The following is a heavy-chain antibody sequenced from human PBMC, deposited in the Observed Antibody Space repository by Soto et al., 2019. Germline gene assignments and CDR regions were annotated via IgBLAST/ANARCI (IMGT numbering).Heavy chain of an antibody. CDR1: GAYLSSSSCY. J-gene: IGHJ3*02. D-gene: IGHD3-9*01. CDR2: IYYNGNT. V-gene: IGHV4-39*07. CDR3: ARLFPYFDILTGSQLYAFDM. Sequence: PSETMCLTCIVAGAYLSSSSCYWAWIRQPPGKGLEWIGTIYYNGNTYYNPSLKSRVTISVDRSKNQFSLKLRSVTAADTAVYYCARLFPYFDILTGSQLYAFDMWGQGAMVTVSS.